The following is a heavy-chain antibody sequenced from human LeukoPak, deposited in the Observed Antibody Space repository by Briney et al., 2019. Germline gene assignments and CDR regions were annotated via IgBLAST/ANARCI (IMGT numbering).Heavy chain of an antibody. CDR1: GGSISSYY. V-gene: IGHV4-4*07. CDR3: ARILGDYNILTGLYLNYNFDY. Sequence: SETLSLTCTVSGGSISSYYWSWIRQPAGKGLEWIGRIYTTGSTNYNPSLKSRVTMSVDTSKNQFSLKPSSVTAADTAVYYCARILGDYNILTGLYLNYNFDYWGQGTLVTVSS. CDR2: IYTTGST. J-gene: IGHJ4*02. D-gene: IGHD3-9*01.